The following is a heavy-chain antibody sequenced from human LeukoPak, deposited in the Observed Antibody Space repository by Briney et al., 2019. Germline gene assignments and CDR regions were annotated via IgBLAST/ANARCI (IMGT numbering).Heavy chain of an antibody. Sequence: PGRSLRLSCAASGFTFSSYAMHWVRQAAGKGXXXXXXXXXXGSNKYYADSXXXXXXIXXXNSKNTLFLQMNSLRGEDTAGYYCAXDPYPGIAAAALYYFDYWGQGTLVSVSS. CDR3: AXDPYPGIAAAALYYFDY. D-gene: IGHD6-13*01. J-gene: IGHJ4*02. CDR1: GFTFSSYA. CDR2: XXXXGSNK. V-gene: IGHV3-30*07.